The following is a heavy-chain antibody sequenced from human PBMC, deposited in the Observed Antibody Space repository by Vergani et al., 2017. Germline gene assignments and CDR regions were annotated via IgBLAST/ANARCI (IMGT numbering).Heavy chain of an antibody. J-gene: IGHJ4*02. CDR3: ATGAGPFDI. CDR1: GAPISYWC. D-gene: IGHD7-27*01. Sequence: QVQLQESGPGLVKTSETLSLTCFASGAPISYWCWSWLRQPAGKGLEWIGRLCPSGSTNYKPSLKSRVTMSIDTSKNQFSLKRTSVTAADTAVYYCATGAGPFDIWGQGTLVTVSS. V-gene: IGHV4-4*07. CDR2: LCPSGST.